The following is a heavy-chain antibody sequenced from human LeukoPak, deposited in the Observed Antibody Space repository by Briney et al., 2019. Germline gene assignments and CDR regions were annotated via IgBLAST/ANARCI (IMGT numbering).Heavy chain of an antibody. D-gene: IGHD6-13*01. V-gene: IGHV3-21*01. CDR3: ARIGAGSSRDY. Sequence: GGSLRLSCAASGFTFSSYAMSWVRQAPGKGLEWVSSIVGSSSTYYADSLKGRFTISRDNAKNSLYLQMNSLRAEDTAVYYCARIGAGSSRDYWGQGTLVTVCS. J-gene: IGHJ4*02. CDR1: GFTFSSYA. CDR2: IVGSSST.